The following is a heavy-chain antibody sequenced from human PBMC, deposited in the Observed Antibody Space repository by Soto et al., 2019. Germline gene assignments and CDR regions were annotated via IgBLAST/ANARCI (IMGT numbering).Heavy chain of an antibody. CDR3: ARVQSVLRFLEWLAWFDP. CDR2: IYYSGST. V-gene: IGHV4-31*03. J-gene: IGHJ5*02. D-gene: IGHD3-3*01. CDR1: GGSISSGGYY. Sequence: SETLSLTCTVSGGSISSGGYYWSWIRQHPGKGLEWIGYIYYSGSTYYNPSLKSRVTISVDTSKNQFGLKLSSVTTADTAVYYCARVQSVLRFLEWLAWFDPWGHGTLVTVSS.